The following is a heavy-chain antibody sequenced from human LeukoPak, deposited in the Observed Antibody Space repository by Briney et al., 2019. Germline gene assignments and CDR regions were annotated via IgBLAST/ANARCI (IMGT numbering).Heavy chain of an antibody. V-gene: IGHV3-7*03. J-gene: IGHJ4*02. Sequence: GGSLRLSCAASGFTFGSYWMSWVRQAPGKGLEWVANINQDGSGKYYVDSVKGRFTISRDNAKNSLYLQMNSLRADDTAVYYCARDKIVGATHFDYWGQGTLVTVSS. D-gene: IGHD1-26*01. CDR2: INQDGSGK. CDR1: GFTFGSYW. CDR3: ARDKIVGATHFDY.